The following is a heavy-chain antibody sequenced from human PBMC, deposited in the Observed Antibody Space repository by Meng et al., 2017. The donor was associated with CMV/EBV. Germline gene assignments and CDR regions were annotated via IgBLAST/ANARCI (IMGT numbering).Heavy chain of an antibody. Sequence: QVQLVQSGAGMDKPGASVKVSCTTSGFTFSHYYIHRVRLAPGQWLEWMGLVNSNNDATNYARKFQGRVSLTRDSSISTAHMELSRLMSDDTAVYYCVSSSGWSLFDYWGQGTLVTVSS. D-gene: IGHD6-19*01. CDR3: VSSSGWSLFDY. J-gene: IGHJ4*02. V-gene: IGHV1-2*02. CDR2: VNSNNDAT. CDR1: GFTFSHYY.